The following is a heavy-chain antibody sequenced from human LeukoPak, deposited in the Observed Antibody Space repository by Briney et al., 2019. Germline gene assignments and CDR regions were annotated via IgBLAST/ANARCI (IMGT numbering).Heavy chain of an antibody. CDR2: TNRRGDIT. D-gene: IGHD1-7*01. J-gene: IGHJ4*02. Sequence: GGSLRLSCAASGYTFGDYGMSWVRHVPGKGLEWVSGTNRRGDITVYADFVKGRFTISRDNAKNSLYLQMNSLRGEDTALYHCARKGLGGELGGFDSWGQGTLVTVSS. CDR3: ARKGLGGELGGFDS. V-gene: IGHV3-20*01. CDR1: GYTFGDYG.